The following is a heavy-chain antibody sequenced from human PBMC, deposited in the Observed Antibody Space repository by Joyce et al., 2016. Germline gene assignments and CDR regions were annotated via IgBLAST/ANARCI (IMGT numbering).Heavy chain of an antibody. J-gene: IGHJ1*01. Sequence: KKPGSSVKVSCKASGGTLSKYTISWVRQAPGQWLEWMGRIIPILGIAHFAQKFQGRVTLSADRSTDTAYMELSSLRFEDTAIYYCARDDFYDSTDYREYFQHWGQGTLVTVSS. V-gene: IGHV1-69*04. D-gene: IGHD3-22*01. CDR3: ARDDFYDSTDYREYFQH. CDR1: GGTLSKYT. CDR2: IIPILGIA.